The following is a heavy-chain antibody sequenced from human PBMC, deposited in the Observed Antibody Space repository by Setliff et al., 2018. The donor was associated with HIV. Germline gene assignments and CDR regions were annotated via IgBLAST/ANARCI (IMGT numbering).Heavy chain of an antibody. V-gene: IGHV1-2*02. Sequence: ASVKVSCKTSGYIFIRYYIFWVRQAPGQGLEWMGNINPHTGVTRYAEKFQGRVTMTRDTSISTIYMELSRLRSDDTAVYYCARDVWDGFEEWFSTLDDGMDVWGQGTTVTVSS. CDR1: GYIFIRYY. D-gene: IGHD3-3*01. CDR2: INPHTGVT. J-gene: IGHJ6*02. CDR3: ARDVWDGFEEWFSTLDDGMDV.